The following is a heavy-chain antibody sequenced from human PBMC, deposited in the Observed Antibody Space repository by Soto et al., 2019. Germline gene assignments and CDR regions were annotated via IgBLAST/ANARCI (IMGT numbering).Heavy chain of an antibody. D-gene: IGHD3-10*01. CDR3: AKDSNPTKVRGLYYGMDV. V-gene: IGHV3-30*18. CDR2: ISYDGSNK. CDR1: GFTFSSYG. J-gene: IGHJ6*02. Sequence: QVQLVESGGGVVQPGRSLRLSCAASGFTFSSYGMHWVRQAPGKGLEWVAVISYDGSNKYYADSVKGRFTISRDNSKNTLYLQMNSLRAEDTAVYYCAKDSNPTKVRGLYYGMDVWGQGTTVTVSS.